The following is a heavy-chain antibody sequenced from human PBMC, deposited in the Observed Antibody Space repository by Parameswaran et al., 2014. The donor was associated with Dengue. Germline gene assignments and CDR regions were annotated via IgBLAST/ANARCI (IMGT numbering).Heavy chain of an antibody. CDR2: VSSDGSNR. D-gene: IGHD7-27*01. CDR1: GFTFSSYD. Sequence: QAGGSLRLSCAASGFTFSSYDIHWVRQAPGKGLDWVAFVSSDGSNRDYADSVKGRFTISRDNSKNTLYLQMNGLRGDDTAVYHCVRDAWGHLFDLWGQGSAVTVSS. CDR3: VRDAWGHLFDL. V-gene: IGHV3-30*03. J-gene: IGHJ4*02.